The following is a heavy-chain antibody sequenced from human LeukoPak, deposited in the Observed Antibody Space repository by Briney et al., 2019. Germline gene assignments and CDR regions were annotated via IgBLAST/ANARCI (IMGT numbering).Heavy chain of an antibody. J-gene: IGHJ3*02. CDR2: IYSGGST. CDR1: GFIVSSNY. Sequence: GGSLRLSCAASGFIVSSNYMSWVRQAPGKGLEWVSVIYSGGSTYYADSVKGRFTISRDNSKNTLYLQMNSLRAEDTAVYYCAKDKVRVPKAFDIWGQGTMVTVSS. CDR3: AKDKVRVPKAFDI. V-gene: IGHV3-53*01. D-gene: IGHD3-10*01.